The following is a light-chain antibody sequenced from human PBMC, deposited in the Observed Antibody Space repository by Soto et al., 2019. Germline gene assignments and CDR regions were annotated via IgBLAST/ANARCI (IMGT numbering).Light chain of an antibody. CDR3: HQYSKFPLN. V-gene: IGKV1-33*01. J-gene: IGKJ5*01. CDR1: QAIKAS. CDR2: DAT. Sequence: DIQMTQSPSSLSASVGDRVTITCQTSQAIKASLIWYQQRPGKAPKLLIFDATNLETGAPSRFSGSGSGTDFSFTISSLQPEDIATYYCHQYSKFPLNFGQGTRLEIK.